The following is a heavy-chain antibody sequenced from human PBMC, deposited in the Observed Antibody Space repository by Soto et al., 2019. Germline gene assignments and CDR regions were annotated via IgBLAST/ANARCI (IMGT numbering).Heavy chain of an antibody. J-gene: IGHJ4*02. D-gene: IGHD4-17*01. CDR3: ARDYGGNLLDY. V-gene: IGHV4-61*08. CDR1: GGSISSGGYY. CDR2: IYYSGST. Sequence: PSETLSLTCTVSGGSISSGGYYWSWIRQHPGKGLEWIGYIYYSGSTNYNPSLKSRVTISVDTSKNQFSLKLSSVTAADTAVYYCARDYGGNLLDYWGQGTLVTVSS.